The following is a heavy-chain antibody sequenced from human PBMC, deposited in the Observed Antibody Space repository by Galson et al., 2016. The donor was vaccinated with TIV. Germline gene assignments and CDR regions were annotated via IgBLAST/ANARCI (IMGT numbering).Heavy chain of an antibody. CDR3: ARETYYYDSTAYYAFDI. CDR1: GDTFSNYA. CDR2: INPIFHTA. D-gene: IGHD3-22*01. J-gene: IGHJ3*02. Sequence: SVKVSCKASGDTFSNYAISWVRQAPGQGPEWMGRINPIFHTATYAQRLQGRVTIMADKSTTTIYMELNSLRPEDTAVYYCARETYYYDSTAYYAFDIWGQGTMVT. V-gene: IGHV1-69*06.